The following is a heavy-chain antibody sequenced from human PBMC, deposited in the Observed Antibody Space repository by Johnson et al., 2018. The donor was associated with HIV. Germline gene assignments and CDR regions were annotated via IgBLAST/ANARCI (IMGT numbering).Heavy chain of an antibody. Sequence: VQLVESGGGLVQPGGSLRLSCGASGFTFSDHWMQWVRQAPGKGLVWVSRINGDGSRLTYADSVKGRFPISRDNSKNTLYLQMNSLRAEDTAVYYCARGYILTGYSGAFDMWGQGTMVTVSS. CDR2: INGDGSRL. CDR3: ARGYILTGYSGAFDM. V-gene: IGHV3-74*01. CDR1: GFTFSDHW. D-gene: IGHD3-9*01. J-gene: IGHJ3*02.